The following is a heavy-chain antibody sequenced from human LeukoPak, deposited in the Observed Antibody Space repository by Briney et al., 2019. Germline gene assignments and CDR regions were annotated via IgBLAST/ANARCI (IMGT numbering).Heavy chain of an antibody. Sequence: GGSLRLSCEASGFTFSSHWMSWVRQAPGKGLEWVANIKEDGSVKYYVDSLKGRFSVSRDNAKSSLYLQMSSLRAEDTAVYYCARESDYGDYVDHWGQGTLVTVSS. CDR2: IKEDGSVK. D-gene: IGHD4-17*01. J-gene: IGHJ4*02. CDR3: ARESDYGDYVDH. CDR1: GFTFSSHW. V-gene: IGHV3-7*01.